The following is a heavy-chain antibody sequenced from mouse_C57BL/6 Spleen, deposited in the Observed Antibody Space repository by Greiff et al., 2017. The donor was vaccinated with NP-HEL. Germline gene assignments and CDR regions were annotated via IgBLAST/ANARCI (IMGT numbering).Heavy chain of an antibody. D-gene: IGHD1-1*01. CDR1: GYTFTSYW. J-gene: IGHJ4*01. V-gene: IGHV1-64*01. Sequence: VQLQQSGAELVKPGASVKLSCKASGYTFTSYWMHWVKQRPGQGLEWIGMIHPNSGSTNYNEKFKSTATLTVDKSSSTAYMQLSSLTSEDSAVYYCARCTVETSFYAMDYWGQGTSVTVSS. CDR3: ARCTVETSFYAMDY. CDR2: IHPNSGST.